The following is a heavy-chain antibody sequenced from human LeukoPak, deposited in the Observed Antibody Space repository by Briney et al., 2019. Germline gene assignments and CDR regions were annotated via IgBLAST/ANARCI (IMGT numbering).Heavy chain of an antibody. Sequence: PGGSLRLSCAASGFTVSSNYMSWVRQAPGKGLEWVSVIYSGGSTYHADSVKGRFTISRDNSKNTLYLQMNSLRAEDTAVYYCARVEDYYDSSGYSEYFQHWGQGTLVTVSS. D-gene: IGHD3-22*01. CDR1: GFTVSSNY. CDR3: ARVEDYYDSSGYSEYFQH. J-gene: IGHJ1*01. V-gene: IGHV3-66*01. CDR2: IYSGGST.